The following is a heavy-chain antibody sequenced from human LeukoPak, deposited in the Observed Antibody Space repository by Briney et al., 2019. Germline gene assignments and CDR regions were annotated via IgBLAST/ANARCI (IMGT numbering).Heavy chain of an antibody. CDR2: INPSGGST. J-gene: IGHJ4*02. Sequence: ASVKVSCKASGYTFTSYYMHWVRQAPGQGLEWMGLINPSGGSTNYAQKFQVRVTMTRDTSTSTVYMELSSLRSEDTAVYYCARAAVSPLYYFDSWGPGTLVIVSS. CDR3: ARAAVSPLYYFDS. CDR1: GYTFTSYY. V-gene: IGHV1-46*01. D-gene: IGHD6-19*01.